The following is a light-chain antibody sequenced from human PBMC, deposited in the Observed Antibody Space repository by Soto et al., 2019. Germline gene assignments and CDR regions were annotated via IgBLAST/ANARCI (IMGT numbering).Light chain of an antibody. Sequence: AIQLTQSPSSLSASVGDRVTITCRASQGISSALAWYQQTPGKPPKLLIYDASTLEIGVPSRFSGSGSVTHFTLTISNLQPEDFATYYCQQFNNNPFTVGPGTKVDI. CDR1: QGISSA. V-gene: IGKV1D-13*01. CDR3: QQFNNNPFT. J-gene: IGKJ3*01. CDR2: DAS.